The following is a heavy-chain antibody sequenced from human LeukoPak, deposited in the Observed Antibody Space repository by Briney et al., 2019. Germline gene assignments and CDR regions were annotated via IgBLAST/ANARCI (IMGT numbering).Heavy chain of an antibody. CDR3: ARSRLSYCGGDCYPEMVAFDI. D-gene: IGHD2-21*02. J-gene: IGHJ3*02. CDR1: GGSISSGGYY. CDR2: IYYSGST. V-gene: IGHV4-31*03. Sequence: PSETLSLTCTVSGGSISSGGYYWSWLRQHPGKGLEWIGYIYYSGSTYYNPSLKSRVTISVDTSKNQFSLKLSSVTAADTAVYYCARSRLSYCGGDCYPEMVAFDIWGQGTMVTVSS.